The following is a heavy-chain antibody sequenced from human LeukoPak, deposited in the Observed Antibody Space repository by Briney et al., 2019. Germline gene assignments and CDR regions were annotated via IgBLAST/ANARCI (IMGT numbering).Heavy chain of an antibody. CDR2: INHSGTT. V-gene: IGHV4-34*01. CDR1: GGPFSGFF. D-gene: IGHD1-26*01. CDR3: ARENSGSYREFDY. Sequence: SETLSLTCADYGGPFSGFFWSWIRQPPGKGLEWIGEINHSGTTNYNPSPKSRVAISIDTSKNQFSLKLSSVTAADTAVFYCARENSGSYREFDYWGQGTLVTVSS. J-gene: IGHJ4*02.